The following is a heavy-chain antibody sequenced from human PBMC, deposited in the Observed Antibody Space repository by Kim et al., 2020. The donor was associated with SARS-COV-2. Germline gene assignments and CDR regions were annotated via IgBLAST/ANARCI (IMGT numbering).Heavy chain of an antibody. CDR3: ARGPNYSPFDY. V-gene: IGHV3-48*03. Sequence: YAADAVRGRFTISRDNDQNSLFLQMSSLRAEDTAVYYCARGPNYSPFDYWGQGTLVTVSS. D-gene: IGHD4-4*01. J-gene: IGHJ4*02.